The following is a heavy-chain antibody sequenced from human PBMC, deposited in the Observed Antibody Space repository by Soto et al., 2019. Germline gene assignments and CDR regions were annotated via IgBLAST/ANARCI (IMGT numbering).Heavy chain of an antibody. CDR1: GRSISSSSYY. CDR2: IYYSGTT. D-gene: IGHD5-12*01. V-gene: IGHV4-39*01. CDR3: ARLRRDGYNWDY. J-gene: IGHJ4*02. Sequence: HLQLQESGPGLVKPSETLSLTCTVSGRSISSSSYYWGWIRQPPGKGLEWIGSIYYSGTTYYNPSLKSRVTISVDTSKNQFSLKLSSMTAADTAVYYCARLRRDGYNWDYWGQGTLVTVSS.